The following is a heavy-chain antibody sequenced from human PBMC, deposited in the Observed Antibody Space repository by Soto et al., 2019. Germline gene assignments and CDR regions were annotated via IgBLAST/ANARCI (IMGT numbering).Heavy chain of an antibody. J-gene: IGHJ6*02. CDR3: ASPTSSSEYYYYGMDV. D-gene: IGHD6-6*01. Sequence: VQLVQSGAEVKKPGSSVKVSCKASGGTFSSNAISWVRQAPGQGLEWMGGIIPVIGTPNYEQKLQGRVKITAEESTGTAYMELNSLRSEDTAVYYCASPTSSSEYYYYGMDVWGQGTTVTVSS. CDR2: IIPVIGTP. V-gene: IGHV1-69*01. CDR1: GGTFSSNA.